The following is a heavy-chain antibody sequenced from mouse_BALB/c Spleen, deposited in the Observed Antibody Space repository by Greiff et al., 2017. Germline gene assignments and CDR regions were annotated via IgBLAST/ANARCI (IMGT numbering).Heavy chain of an antibody. J-gene: IGHJ2*01. V-gene: IGHV5-4*02. CDR1: GFTFSDYY. CDR3: ASNGFDY. Sequence: DVKLVESGGGLVKPGGSLKLSCAASGFTFSDYYMYWVRQTPEKRLEWVATISDGGSYTYYPDSVKGRFTISRDNAKNNLYLQMSSLKSEDTAMYYCASNGFDYWGQGTTLTVSS. CDR2: ISDGGSYT.